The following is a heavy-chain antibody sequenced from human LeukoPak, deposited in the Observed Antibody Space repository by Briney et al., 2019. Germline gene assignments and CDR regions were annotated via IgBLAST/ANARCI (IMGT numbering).Heavy chain of an antibody. CDR2: INPNSGGT. J-gene: IGHJ5*02. V-gene: IGHV1-2*02. CDR3: ARERDSSGWRGNRWFDP. D-gene: IGHD6-19*01. Sequence: ASVKVSCKASGYTFTSYGISWVRRAPGQGLEWMGWINPNSGGTNYAQKFQGRVTMTRDTSISTAYMELSRLRSDDTAVYYCARERDSSGWRGNRWFDPWGQGTLVTVSS. CDR1: GYTFTSYG.